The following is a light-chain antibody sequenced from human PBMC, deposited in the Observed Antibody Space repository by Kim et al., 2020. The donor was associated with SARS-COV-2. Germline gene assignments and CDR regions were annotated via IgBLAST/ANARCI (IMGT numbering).Light chain of an antibody. CDR2: KAS. V-gene: IGKV1-5*03. CDR1: QSISTW. J-gene: IGKJ2*01. Sequence: DIQMTQSPSTLSASVGDRITITCRASQSISTWLAWYQQKPGKAPKLLIYKASTLQSGVPSRFSGSGSGADFILTVSSLQPDDFATYYCQQYDTYPYTFGQETELEI. CDR3: QQYDTYPYT.